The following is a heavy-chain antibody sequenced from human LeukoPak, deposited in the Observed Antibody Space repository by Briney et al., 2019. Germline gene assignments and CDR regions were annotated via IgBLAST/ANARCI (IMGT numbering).Heavy chain of an antibody. CDR3: ATSRDSWPDYFDY. Sequence: GGSLRLSCGVSGFTLSSYSMNWVRQAPGKGLEWISYISPSTTIYYADSVKGRFTISRDNAKNSLYLQMNSLRAEDTAVYYCATSRDSWPDYFDYWGQGTLVTVSS. J-gene: IGHJ4*02. CDR2: ISPSTTI. V-gene: IGHV3-48*04. CDR1: GFTLSSYS. D-gene: IGHD6-13*01.